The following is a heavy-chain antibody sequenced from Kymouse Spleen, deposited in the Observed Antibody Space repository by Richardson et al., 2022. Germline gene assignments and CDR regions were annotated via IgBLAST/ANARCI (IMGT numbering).Heavy chain of an antibody. CDR2: INHSGST. Sequence: QVQLQQWGAGLLKPSETLSLTCAVYGGSFSGYYWSWIRQPPGKGLEWIGEINHSGSTNYNPSLKSRVTISVDTSKNQFSLKLSSVTAADTAVYYCAGITMVRGALEYFQHWGQGTLVTVSS. V-gene: IGHV4-34*01. D-gene: IGHD3-10*01. J-gene: IGHJ1*01. CDR1: GGSFSGYY. CDR3: AGITMVRGALEYFQH.